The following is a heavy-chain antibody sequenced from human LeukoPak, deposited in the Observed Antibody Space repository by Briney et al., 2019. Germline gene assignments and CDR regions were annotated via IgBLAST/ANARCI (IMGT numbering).Heavy chain of an antibody. Sequence: PGRSLRLSCAASGFTFDDYAMHWVRQAPGKGLEWVSGISWNSGSIGYADSVKGRFTTSRDNAKNSLYLQMDSLRAEDTALYYCATSYYYGSGSYLDYWGQGTLVTVSS. J-gene: IGHJ4*02. CDR2: ISWNSGSI. CDR1: GFTFDDYA. CDR3: ATSYYYGSGSYLDY. V-gene: IGHV3-9*01. D-gene: IGHD3-10*01.